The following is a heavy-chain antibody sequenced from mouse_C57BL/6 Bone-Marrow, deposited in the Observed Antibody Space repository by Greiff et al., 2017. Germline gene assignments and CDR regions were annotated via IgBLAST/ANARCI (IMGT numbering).Heavy chain of an antibody. CDR3: SRITLLLYAMDY. D-gene: IGHD2-1*01. Sequence: QVTLKVSGPGILQPSQTLSLTCSFSGFSLSTFGMGVGWIRQPSGNGLEWLAHIWWDDDKYYNQALKSRLSISKDTSKHQVFLKIANVDTADTATYYCSRITLLLYAMDYWGQGTSVTVSS. V-gene: IGHV8-8*01. CDR2: IWWDDDK. J-gene: IGHJ4*01. CDR1: GFSLSTFGMG.